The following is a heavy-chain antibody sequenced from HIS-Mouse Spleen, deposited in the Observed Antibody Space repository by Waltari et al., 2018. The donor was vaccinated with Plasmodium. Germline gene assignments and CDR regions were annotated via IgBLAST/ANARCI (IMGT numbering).Heavy chain of an antibody. CDR1: GGSFSGYY. V-gene: IGHV4-34*01. Sequence: QVQLQQRGAGLLKPPETLSLTCAVYGGSFSGYYWSWIRQPPGQGLEWIREINHSVSTNYNPTLKSRVTISVDTSRNQFSLKLSSVTAADTAVYYCARVAWGSAFDIWGQGTMVTVSS. CDR2: INHSVST. D-gene: IGHD7-27*01. J-gene: IGHJ3*02. CDR3: ARVAWGSAFDI.